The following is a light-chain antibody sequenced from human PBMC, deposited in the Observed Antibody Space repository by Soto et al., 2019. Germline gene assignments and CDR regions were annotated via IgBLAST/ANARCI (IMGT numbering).Light chain of an antibody. CDR2: KAS. CDR1: QSISSW. J-gene: IGKJ1*01. V-gene: IGKV1-5*03. Sequence: DIQMTQSPSTLSASVGDRVTITCRASQSISSWLAWYQQKPGKAPKLLIYKASNLESGVPSRFSGSGSGTEFTLTISSLQPVDFATYYCQQYNSYSRTFGQGTKVEIK. CDR3: QQYNSYSRT.